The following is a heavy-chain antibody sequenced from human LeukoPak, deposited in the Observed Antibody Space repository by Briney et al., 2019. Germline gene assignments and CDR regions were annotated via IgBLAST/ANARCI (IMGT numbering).Heavy chain of an antibody. D-gene: IGHD2-8*01. CDR3: ARALARRYCTNGVCYGMYFDY. CDR2: IYYTGST. V-gene: IGHV4-39*01. J-gene: IGHJ4*02. CDR1: GGSISSSSYY. Sequence: SETLSLTCTVSGGSISSSSYYWGWIRQPPGKGLEWIGSIYYTGSTYYNPSLKSRVTISVDTSKNQFSLKLSSVTAADTAVYYCARALARRYCTNGVCYGMYFDYWGQGTLVTVSS.